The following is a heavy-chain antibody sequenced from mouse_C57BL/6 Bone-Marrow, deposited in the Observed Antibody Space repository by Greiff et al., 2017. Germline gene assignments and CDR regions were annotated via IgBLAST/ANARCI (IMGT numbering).Heavy chain of an antibody. V-gene: IGHV14-4*01. D-gene: IGHD2-4*01. CDR3: TTMITTRYFDY. CDR2: IDPENGDT. J-gene: IGHJ2*01. CDR1: GFNIKDDY. Sequence: EVQLVESGAELVRPGASVKLSCTASGFNIKDDYMHWVKQRPEQGLEWIGWIDPENGDTEYASKFQGKATITADTSSNTAYLQLSSLTSEDTAVYYCTTMITTRYFDYWGQGTTLTVSS.